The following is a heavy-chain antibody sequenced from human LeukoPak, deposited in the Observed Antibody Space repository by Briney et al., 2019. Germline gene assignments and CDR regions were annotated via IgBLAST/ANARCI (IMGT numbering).Heavy chain of an antibody. CDR1: GGSISSCY. Sequence: SETLSLTCTVSGGSISSCYWSWIRQPPGKGLEWIGYIYCSGSTNYNPSLKSRVTISVDTSKNQFSLKLSSVTAADTAVYYCARGVRGSTAAGTFDYWGQGTLVTVSS. CDR3: ARGVRGSTAAGTFDY. J-gene: IGHJ4*02. D-gene: IGHD6-13*01. V-gene: IGHV4-59*01. CDR2: IYCSGST.